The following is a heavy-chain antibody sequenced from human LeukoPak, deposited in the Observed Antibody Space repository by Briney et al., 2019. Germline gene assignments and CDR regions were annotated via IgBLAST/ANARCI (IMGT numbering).Heavy chain of an antibody. Sequence: SETLSLTCTVSGGSISSYYWSWIRQPPGKGLEWIGYIYYSGNTNYNPSLKSRVTISIDTSKNQVSLKLSSVTAADTAVYYCARFYDYGGNRYFDYWGQGTLVTVSS. V-gene: IGHV4-59*01. CDR3: ARFYDYGGNRYFDY. J-gene: IGHJ4*02. D-gene: IGHD4-23*01. CDR1: GGSISSYY. CDR2: IYYSGNT.